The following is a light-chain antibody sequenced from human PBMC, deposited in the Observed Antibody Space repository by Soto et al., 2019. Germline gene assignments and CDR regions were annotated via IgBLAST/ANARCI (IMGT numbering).Light chain of an antibody. CDR3: QQRSNWPRT. Sequence: DIVLTQSPATLSVSPGERATLSCRASQSVSRYLAWYQQKPGQAPRLLIYDASKRATGIPARFSGSGSGTDFSLTISSLEPDDFAVYYCQQRSNWPRTFGQGTKVDIK. V-gene: IGKV3-11*01. J-gene: IGKJ1*01. CDR2: DAS. CDR1: QSVSRY.